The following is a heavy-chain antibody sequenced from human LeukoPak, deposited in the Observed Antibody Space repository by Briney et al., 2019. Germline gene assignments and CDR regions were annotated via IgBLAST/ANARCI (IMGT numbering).Heavy chain of an antibody. CDR2: INHSGSN. J-gene: IGHJ6*04. Sequence: SETLSLTCAVYGGSFSGYYWSWIRQPPGKGLEWIGEINHSGSNNYNPSLKSRVTISVATSKNQFSLKLSSVTAADTAVYYCARGLAVRGVTNYYGMDVWGKGTTVTVSS. V-gene: IGHV4-34*01. CDR1: GGSFSGYY. CDR3: ARGLAVRGVTNYYGMDV. D-gene: IGHD3-10*01.